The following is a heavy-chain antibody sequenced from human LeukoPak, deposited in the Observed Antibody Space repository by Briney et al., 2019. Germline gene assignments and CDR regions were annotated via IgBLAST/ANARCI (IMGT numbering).Heavy chain of an antibody. J-gene: IGHJ3*02. D-gene: IGHD3-22*01. CDR1: GGSISSYY. V-gene: IGHV4-59*01. Sequence: SETLSLTCTVSGGSISSYYRSWIRQPPGKGLEWIGYIYHSGSTNYNPSLKSRVTISVDTSKNQFSLKLSSVTAADTAVYYCARGRITMIWPIWGQGTMVTVSS. CDR3: ARGRITMIWPI. CDR2: IYHSGST.